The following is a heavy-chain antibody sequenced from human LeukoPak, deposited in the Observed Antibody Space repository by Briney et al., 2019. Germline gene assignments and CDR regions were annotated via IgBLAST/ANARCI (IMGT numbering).Heavy chain of an antibody. CDR3: ASIHSAFPGGSEGIAADGWFDP. D-gene: IGHD6-13*01. Sequence: SETLSLTCAVYGGSFSGYYWSWIRQPPGKGLEWIGEINHSGSTNYNPSLKSRVTISVDTSKNQFSLKLSSVTAADTAVYYCASIHSAFPGGSEGIAADGWFDPWGQGTLVTVSS. V-gene: IGHV4-34*01. J-gene: IGHJ5*02. CDR2: INHSGST. CDR1: GGSFSGYY.